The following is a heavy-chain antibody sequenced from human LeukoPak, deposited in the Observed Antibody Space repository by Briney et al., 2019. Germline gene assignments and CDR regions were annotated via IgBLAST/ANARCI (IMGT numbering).Heavy chain of an antibody. Sequence: GGSLRLSCAASGFTLSSYAMNWVRQAPGKGLEWVSYISSSGSTIYYADSVKGRFTISRDNSKNTLYLQMNSLRAEDTAVYYCATRSAYYTYYFDYWGQGTLVTVSS. CDR2: ISSSGSTI. CDR1: GFTLSSYA. V-gene: IGHV3-48*01. CDR3: ATRSAYYTYYFDY. D-gene: IGHD3-22*01. J-gene: IGHJ4*02.